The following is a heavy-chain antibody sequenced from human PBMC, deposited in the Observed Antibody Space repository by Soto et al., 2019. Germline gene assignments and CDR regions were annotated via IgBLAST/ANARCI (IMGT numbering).Heavy chain of an antibody. CDR1: GFTFSSYA. D-gene: IGHD3-22*01. Sequence: QVQLVESGGGVVQPGRSLRLSCAASGFTFSSYAMHWVRQAPGKGLEWVAVISYDGSNKYYADSVKGRFTISRDNSKNPLYLQMNSRGAEDTAVYYCGCGVYFDSSGYYSFGSWGQETLFTVSS. CDR2: ISYDGSNK. CDR3: GCGVYFDSSGYYSFGS. V-gene: IGHV3-30-3*01. J-gene: IGHJ5*01.